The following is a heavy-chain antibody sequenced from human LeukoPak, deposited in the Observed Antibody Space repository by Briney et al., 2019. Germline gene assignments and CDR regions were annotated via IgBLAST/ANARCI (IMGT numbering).Heavy chain of an antibody. D-gene: IGHD6-13*01. CDR3: ARGYIAADDNS. CDR1: GYTFTSYY. CDR2: INPSGGST. J-gene: IGHJ5*02. V-gene: IGHV1-46*01. Sequence: ASVKVSCKASGYTFTSYYMHWVRQAPGQGLEWMGIINPSGGSTSYAQKFQGRVTMTRDTSINTAYMELSRLGSDDTAVYFCARGYIAADDNSWGQGTLVTVSS.